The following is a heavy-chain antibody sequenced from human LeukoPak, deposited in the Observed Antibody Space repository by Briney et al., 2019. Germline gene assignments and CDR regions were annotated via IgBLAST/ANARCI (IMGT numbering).Heavy chain of an antibody. CDR3: ARDKGTSYLSSFDY. J-gene: IGHJ4*02. D-gene: IGHD6-6*01. CDR1: GFTFSGSA. V-gene: IGHV3-73*01. Sequence: GSLRLSCAASGFTFSGSAMHWVRPASGKGLEWVGLIRSKANSYATAYAASVKGRFTISRDNSKNTLYLQMNSLRAADTAVYYCARDKGTSYLSSFDYWGQGTLATVSS. CDR2: IRSKANSYAT.